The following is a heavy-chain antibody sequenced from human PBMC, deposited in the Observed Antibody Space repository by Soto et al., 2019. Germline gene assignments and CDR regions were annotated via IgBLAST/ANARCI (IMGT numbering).Heavy chain of an antibody. CDR3: ARVNDFWSGTFDY. J-gene: IGHJ4*02. CDR1: GGSLSSGGYY. D-gene: IGHD3-3*01. V-gene: IGHV4-31*03. CDR2: IYYSGST. Sequence: PSETLSLTCTVSGGSLSSGGYYWSWIRQHPGKGPEWIGYIYYSGSTYYNPSLKSRVTISVDTSKNQFSLKLSSVTAADTAVYYCARVNDFWSGTFDYWGQGTLVTVSS.